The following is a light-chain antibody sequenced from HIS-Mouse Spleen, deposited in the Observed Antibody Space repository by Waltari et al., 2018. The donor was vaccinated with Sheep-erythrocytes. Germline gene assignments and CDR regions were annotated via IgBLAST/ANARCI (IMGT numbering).Light chain of an antibody. CDR1: SSDVGGYNY. Sequence: QSALTQPPSASGSPGQSVTISCTGTSSDVGGYNYVSWYQQHPGKAPKLMIYEVSKRAAGVPDRFSGAESGNTASLTVSGLQAEDEADYYCSSDAGSNNWVFGGGTKLTVL. CDR2: EVS. V-gene: IGLV2-8*01. CDR3: SSDAGSNNWV. J-gene: IGLJ3*02.